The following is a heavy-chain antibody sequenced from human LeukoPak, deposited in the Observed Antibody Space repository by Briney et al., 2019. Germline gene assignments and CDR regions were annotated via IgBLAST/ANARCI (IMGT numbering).Heavy chain of an antibody. J-gene: IGHJ4*02. V-gene: IGHV3-64D*06. Sequence: PGGSLRLSCSASGFTFSRYAMHWVRQAPGKGLEYVSAISSNGGSTYYADSVKGRFTISRDNSRSTLHLQMNSLRVEDTAVYYCVKDSSSGSYFDYWGQGTLVTVSS. CDR2: ISSNGGST. CDR1: GFTFSRYA. D-gene: IGHD3-10*01. CDR3: VKDSSSGSYFDY.